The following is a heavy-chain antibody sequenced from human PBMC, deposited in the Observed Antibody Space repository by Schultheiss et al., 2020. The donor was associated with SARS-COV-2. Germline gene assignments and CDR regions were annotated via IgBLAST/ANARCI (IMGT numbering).Heavy chain of an antibody. CDR2: IYYSGST. D-gene: IGHD3-3*01. Sequence: SETLSLTCTVSGGSISSYYWSWIRQPPGKGLEWIGYIYYSGSTNYNPSLKSRVTMSVDTSKNQFSLKLSSVTAADTAVYYCARGGGIRFLEWLFYLDYWGQGTLVTVSS. CDR3: ARGGGIRFLEWLFYLDY. CDR1: GGSISSYY. V-gene: IGHV4-59*01. J-gene: IGHJ4*02.